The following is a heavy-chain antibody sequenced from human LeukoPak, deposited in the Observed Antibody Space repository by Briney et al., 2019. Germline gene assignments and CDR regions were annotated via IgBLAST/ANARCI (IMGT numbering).Heavy chain of an antibody. CDR1: GFTFSDYY. J-gene: IGHJ4*02. CDR2: ISSSSYT. D-gene: IGHD2-2*01. Sequence: PGGSPRLSCAASGFTFSDYYMSWIRQAPGKGLEWVSYISSSSYTNYADSVKGRFTISRDNAKNSLYLQMNSLRAEDTAVYYCARGRSTSWMSSMGYWGQGTLVTVSS. CDR3: ARGRSTSWMSSMGY. V-gene: IGHV3-11*06.